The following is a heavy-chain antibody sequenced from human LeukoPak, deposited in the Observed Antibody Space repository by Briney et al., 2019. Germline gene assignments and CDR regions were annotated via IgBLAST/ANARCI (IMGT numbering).Heavy chain of an antibody. CDR3: AIDDAYLRLGA. J-gene: IGHJ5*02. D-gene: IGHD3-16*01. V-gene: IGHV3-33*01. Sequence: HPGGSLRLSCVPASGFTFSSHGMHWVRQAPGKGLEWVAGICFDGTKQYYRDSAKGRFTVSRDDSKNTLYLQMNSLRDEDTAVDYCAIDDAYLRLGAWGQGTLATVSS. CDR2: ICFDGTKQ. CDR1: GFTFSSHG.